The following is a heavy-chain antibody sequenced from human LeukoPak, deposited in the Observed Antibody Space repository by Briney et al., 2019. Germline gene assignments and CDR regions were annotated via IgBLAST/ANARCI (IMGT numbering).Heavy chain of an antibody. D-gene: IGHD5-18*01. V-gene: IGHV3-7*03. CDR3: AKGRYSYGLDY. CDR2: IKQDGSEK. J-gene: IGHJ4*02. Sequence: GGSLRLSCAASRFTFSSYWMSWVRQAPGKGLEWVANIKQDGSEKHYVDSVKGRFTISRDNAKNSLYLQMNSLRAEDTALYYCAKGRYSYGLDYWGQGTLVTVSS. CDR1: RFTFSSYW.